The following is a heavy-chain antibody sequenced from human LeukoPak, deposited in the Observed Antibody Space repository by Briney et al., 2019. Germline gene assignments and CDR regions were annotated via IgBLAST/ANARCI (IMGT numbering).Heavy chain of an antibody. CDR3: ARVRSGWAFDY. D-gene: IGHD6-19*01. Sequence: GGSLRLSCAASGFTFSSYSMNWVRQAPGKGLEWVSYTSSSSSTIYYADSVKGRITISRDNAKNSLYLQMNGLRDEDTAVYYCARVRSGWAFDYWGQGTLVTVSS. CDR1: GFTFSSYS. J-gene: IGHJ4*02. V-gene: IGHV3-48*02. CDR2: TSSSSSTI.